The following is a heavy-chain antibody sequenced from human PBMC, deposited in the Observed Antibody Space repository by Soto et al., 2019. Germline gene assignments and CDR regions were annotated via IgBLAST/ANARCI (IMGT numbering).Heavy chain of an antibody. V-gene: IGHV2-5*02. D-gene: IGHD3-3*01. J-gene: IGHJ4*02. CDR2: IYWDDDK. CDR3: AHKSGGSEEIFGAVINDPLYFDY. Sequence: QITLKESGPTLVKPTQTLTLTCTFSGFSLSTSGVGVGWIRQPPGKALEWLALIYWDDDKRYSPALQTRLTITKESSKNQVVHTMTNKDPVDTATYFCAHKSGGSEEIFGAVINDPLYFDYWGQGTLVIVSS. CDR1: GFSLSTSGVG.